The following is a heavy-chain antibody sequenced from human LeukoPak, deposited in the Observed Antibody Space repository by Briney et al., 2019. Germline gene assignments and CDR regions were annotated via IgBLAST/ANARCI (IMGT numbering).Heavy chain of an antibody. Sequence: GGSLRLSCAASEFTFTSYELNWVRQAPGKGLEWVSYISSSGNTISYADSVRGRFTISRDNAKNSLYLQVISLRAEDTAVYYCARGPSIAARYDAFDIWGQGTMVTVSS. CDR3: ARGPSIAARYDAFDI. J-gene: IGHJ3*02. D-gene: IGHD6-6*01. CDR2: ISSSGNTI. CDR1: EFTFTSYE. V-gene: IGHV3-48*03.